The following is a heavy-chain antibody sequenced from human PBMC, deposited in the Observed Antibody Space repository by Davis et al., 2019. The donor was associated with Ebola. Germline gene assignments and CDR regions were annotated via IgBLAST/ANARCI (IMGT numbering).Heavy chain of an antibody. CDR2: LGLSADT. D-gene: IGHD6-19*01. V-gene: IGHV3-23*01. Sequence: GESLKISCAASGFMFSSYVMSWVRRAPGKGLEWVSTLGLSADTYYADSVKGRFTISRDNSKNTLHLQMNSLRVEDTAIYYCAKDTSNVWFDIWGQGTNVTVSS. CDR3: AKDTSNVWFDI. J-gene: IGHJ3*02. CDR1: GFMFSSYV.